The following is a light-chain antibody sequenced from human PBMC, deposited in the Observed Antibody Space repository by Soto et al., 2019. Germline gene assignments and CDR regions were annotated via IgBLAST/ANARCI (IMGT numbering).Light chain of an antibody. CDR2: GNS. CDR3: QSYDSSLSGL. CDR1: SSNIGAGYD. J-gene: IGLJ2*01. Sequence: QSVLTQPPSVSGAPGQRVTISCTGNSSNIGAGYDVHWYQQLPGTAPKLLIYGNSNRPSGVPDRFSGSKSGTSASLAITGLRAEDEADYYCQSYDSSLSGLFGGGTKVTVL. V-gene: IGLV1-40*01.